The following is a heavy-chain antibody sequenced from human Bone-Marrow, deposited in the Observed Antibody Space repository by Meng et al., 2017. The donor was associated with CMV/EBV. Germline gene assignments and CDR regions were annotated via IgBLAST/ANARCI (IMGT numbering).Heavy chain of an antibody. CDR3: ARLGGGKYQLLYGSWEGNYFDY. V-gene: IGHV3-11*04. CDR2: ISSSGSTI. D-gene: IGHD2-2*02. Sequence: GEYLKISCAASGFTFSDYYMSWIRQAPGKGLEWVSYISSSGSTIYYADSVKGRFTISRDNAKNSLYLQMNSLRAEDTAVYYCARLGGGKYQLLYGSWEGNYFDYWGQGTLVTVSS. CDR1: GFTFSDYY. J-gene: IGHJ4*02.